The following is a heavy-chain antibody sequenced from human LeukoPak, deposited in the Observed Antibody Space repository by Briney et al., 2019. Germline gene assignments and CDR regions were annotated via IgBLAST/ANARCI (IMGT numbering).Heavy chain of an antibody. V-gene: IGHV3-7*01. D-gene: IGHD5-24*01. CDR2: INVHGSKK. Sequence: VGSLRLSCAASGFTFSSYWMSWVRQAPGKGLEWVANINVHGSKKYYVDSVKGRFTISRDNAKNSLYLQMNSLRAEDTAVYYCARDGRDGYIDYWGQGTLVTDSS. J-gene: IGHJ4*02. CDR1: GFTFSSYW. CDR3: ARDGRDGYIDY.